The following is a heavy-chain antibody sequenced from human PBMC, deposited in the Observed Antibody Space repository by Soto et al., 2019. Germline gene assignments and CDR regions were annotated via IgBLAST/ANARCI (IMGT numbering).Heavy chain of an antibody. CDR3: ARDPSRPHYYYYGMDV. CDR1: GFTFSGYS. V-gene: IGHV3-48*01. CDR2: ISSSSSTI. J-gene: IGHJ6*02. Sequence: GGSLRLSCAASGFTFSGYSMNWVRQAPGKGLEWVSYISSSSSTIYYADSVKGRFTISRDNSKNTLYLQMNSLRAEDTAVYYCARDPSRPHYYYYGMDVWGQGTTVTVSS.